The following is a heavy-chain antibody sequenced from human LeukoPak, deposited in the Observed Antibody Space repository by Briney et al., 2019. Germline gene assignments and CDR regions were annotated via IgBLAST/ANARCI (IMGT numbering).Heavy chain of an antibody. V-gene: IGHV4-31*03. CDR2: IFYTGTT. CDR3: ARELVQRSGSYSI. J-gene: IGHJ4*02. Sequence: SQTLSLTCTVSGGSINSGGYYWSWIRHHPGKGLEWIGYIFYTGTTYYNPSLKSRVTISIDTSKNQLSLKLSSVTAADTAVYYCARELVQRSGSYSIWGQGTLVTVSS. D-gene: IGHD3-10*01. CDR1: GGSINSGGYY.